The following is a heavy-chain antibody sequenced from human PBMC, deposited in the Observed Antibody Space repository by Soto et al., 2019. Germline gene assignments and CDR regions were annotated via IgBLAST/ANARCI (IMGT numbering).Heavy chain of an antibody. CDR2: ISGSGDST. D-gene: IGHD2-15*01. CDR1: GFTFSSYA. J-gene: IGHJ4*02. Sequence: GGSLSLSCAASGFTFSSYAMSWVRQAPGKGLEWVSGISGSGDSTYYADSVKGRFTISRDNSKSTLYLQMNSLRAEDTAVYYCAKDVKTPAVRAYDYWGQGALVTVSS. V-gene: IGHV3-23*01. CDR3: AKDVKTPAVRAYDY.